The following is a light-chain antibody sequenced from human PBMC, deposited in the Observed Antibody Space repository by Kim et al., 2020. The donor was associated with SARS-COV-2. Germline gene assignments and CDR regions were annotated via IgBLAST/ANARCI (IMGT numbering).Light chain of an antibody. CDR1: QSVRNNY. Sequence: LSPGERAPLQCRASQSVRNNYLAWYQQKPGQAPRLFIYGASSRATGIPDRFSGSGSGTDFTLTISRLEPEDFAVYYCQQYGRSPDTFGQGTKLEI. V-gene: IGKV3-20*01. J-gene: IGKJ2*01. CDR2: GAS. CDR3: QQYGRSPDT.